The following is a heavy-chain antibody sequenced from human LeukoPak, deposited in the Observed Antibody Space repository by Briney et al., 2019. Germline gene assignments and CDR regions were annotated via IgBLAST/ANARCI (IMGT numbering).Heavy chain of an antibody. CDR2: IYHSGST. CDR3: ARDRNTMIVVTPRGSNWFDP. CDR1: GGSISSSSW. Sequence: SGTLSLTCAVSGGSISSSSWWSWVRQPPGKGLEWIGEIYHSGSTNYNPSLKSRVTISVDKSKNQFSLKLSSVTAADTAVYYCARDRNTMIVVTPRGSNWFDPWGQGTLVTVSS. V-gene: IGHV4-4*02. J-gene: IGHJ5*02. D-gene: IGHD3-22*01.